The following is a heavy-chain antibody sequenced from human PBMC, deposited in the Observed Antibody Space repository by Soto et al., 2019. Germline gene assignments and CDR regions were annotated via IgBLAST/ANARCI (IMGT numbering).Heavy chain of an antibody. CDR3: ARDRLVPYGYGMDV. CDR2: IWFDGSKK. CDR1: GFTFRSYG. V-gene: IGHV3-33*01. Sequence: QMQLVESGGGVVQPGRSLRLSCAASGFTFRSYGIHWVRQAPGKGLEWVALIWFDGSKKYYVDSVKGRFAVSRDNSKNTLYLQMNSLRVEDMAVYYCARDRLVPYGYGMDVWGHGTTVTVSS. J-gene: IGHJ6*02. D-gene: IGHD4-17*01.